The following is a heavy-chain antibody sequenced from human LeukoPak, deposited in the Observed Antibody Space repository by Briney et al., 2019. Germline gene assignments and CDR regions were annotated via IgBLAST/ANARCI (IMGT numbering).Heavy chain of an antibody. CDR1: GFTFSSYA. J-gene: IGHJ4*02. CDR3: ARDYDY. V-gene: IGHV3-30-3*01. Sequence: GGSLRLSCAASGFTFSSYAMHWVRQAPGKGLEWVAVISYDGSNKYYTDSVKGRFTISRDNSKNTLYLQMNSLRAEDTAVYYCARDYDYWGQGTLVTVSS. CDR2: ISYDGSNK.